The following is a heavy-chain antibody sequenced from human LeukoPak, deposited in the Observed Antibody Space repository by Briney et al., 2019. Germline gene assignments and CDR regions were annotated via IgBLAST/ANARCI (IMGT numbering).Heavy chain of an antibody. CDR1: GGSISSGGYY. Sequence: PSQTLSLTCTVSGGSISSGGYYWSWIPQHPGKGLEWIGYIYYSGSTYYNPSLKSRVTISVDTSKNQFSLKLSSVTAADTAVYYCARGALDYYDSSGYYGGYFDLWGRGTLVTVSS. CDR2: IYYSGST. D-gene: IGHD3-22*01. J-gene: IGHJ2*01. V-gene: IGHV4-31*03. CDR3: ARGALDYYDSSGYYGGYFDL.